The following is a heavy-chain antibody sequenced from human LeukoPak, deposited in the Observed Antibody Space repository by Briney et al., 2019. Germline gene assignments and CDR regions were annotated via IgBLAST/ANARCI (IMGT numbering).Heavy chain of an antibody. D-gene: IGHD4-17*01. CDR3: ANAYGDYRYYFDY. V-gene: IGHV4-59*05. CDR1: GGSISSYY. CDR2: IYYSGST. Sequence: SETLSLTCTASGGSISSYYWSWIRQPPGKGLEWIGSIYYSGSTYYNPSLKSRVTISVDTSKNQFSLKLSSVTAADTAVYYCANAYGDYRYYFDYWGRGTLVTVSS. J-gene: IGHJ4*02.